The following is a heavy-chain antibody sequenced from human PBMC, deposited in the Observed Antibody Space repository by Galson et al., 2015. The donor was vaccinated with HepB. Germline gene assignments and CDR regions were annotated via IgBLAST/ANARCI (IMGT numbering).Heavy chain of an antibody. D-gene: IGHD2-15*01. Sequence: SVKVSCKVSGYTLTELSMHWVRQAPGKGLEWMGGFDPEDGETIYAQKFQGRVTMTEDTSTDTAYMELRSLRSDDTAVYYCARGYCSSGSCYYHFDYWGQGTVVTVSS. CDR2: FDPEDGET. CDR1: GYTLTELS. V-gene: IGHV1-24*01. J-gene: IGHJ4*02. CDR3: ARGYCSSGSCYYHFDY.